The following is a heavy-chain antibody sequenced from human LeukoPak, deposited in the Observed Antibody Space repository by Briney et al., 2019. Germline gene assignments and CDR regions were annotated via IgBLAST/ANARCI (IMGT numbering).Heavy chain of an antibody. D-gene: IGHD5-18*01. V-gene: IGHV3-33*01. Sequence: PGGSLRLSCAASGFTFSSYGMHWVRQAPGKGLEWVAVIWYDGSNKYYADSVKGRFTISGDNARNSLYLQMNSLRAEDTAVYYCARDHNYAFDYWGQGTLVTVSS. J-gene: IGHJ4*02. CDR2: IWYDGSNK. CDR3: ARDHNYAFDY. CDR1: GFTFSSYG.